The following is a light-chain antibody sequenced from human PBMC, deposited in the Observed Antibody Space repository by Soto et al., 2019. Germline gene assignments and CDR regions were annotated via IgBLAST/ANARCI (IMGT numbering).Light chain of an antibody. V-gene: IGKV1-5*03. CDR1: QSINSW. J-gene: IGKJ1*01. CDR2: KAS. CDR3: QQCSNYPWT. Sequence: DIQMTQSPSTLSASVGDRVTITCRASQSINSWLAWYQQKPGKAPKVLIYKASSLESGVPSRFSGSGSGTEFPLTISSLQPDDFASYYCQQCSNYPWTFGQGTKVEIK.